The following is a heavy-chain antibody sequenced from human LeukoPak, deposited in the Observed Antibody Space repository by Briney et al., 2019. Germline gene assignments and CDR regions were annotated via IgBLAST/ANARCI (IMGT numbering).Heavy chain of an antibody. V-gene: IGHV3-23*01. J-gene: IGHJ4*02. Sequence: GGSLRLSCAASGFTFSTYDMSWVRQAPGKGLEWVSAISRSGGSTYYADSVKGRFTISRDNSKNTLSLQMSSLIPDDTAVYYFAKGVAASWYDYWGQGTLVTVSA. CDR2: ISRSGGST. D-gene: IGHD6-13*01. CDR3: AKGVAASWYDY. CDR1: GFTFSTYD.